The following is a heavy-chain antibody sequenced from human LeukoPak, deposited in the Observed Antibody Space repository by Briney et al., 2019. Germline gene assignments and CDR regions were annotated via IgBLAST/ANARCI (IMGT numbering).Heavy chain of an antibody. CDR2: IFSSGST. J-gene: IGHJ6*03. D-gene: IGHD3-10*01. V-gene: IGHV4-4*07. CDR3: ARAARTGNYYYYMDV. Sequence: SETLSLTCTVSGGSIDNYYWSWIRQPAGKGLEWIGRIFSSGSTNYNPSLKSRVTMSVDTSKNQFSLKLSSVTAADTAVYYCARAARTGNYYYYMDVWGKGTTVTISS. CDR1: GGSIDNYY.